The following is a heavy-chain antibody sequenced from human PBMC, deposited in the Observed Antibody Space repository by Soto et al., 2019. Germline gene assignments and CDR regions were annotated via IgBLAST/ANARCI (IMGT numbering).Heavy chain of an antibody. J-gene: IGHJ6*02. CDR3: ARVWDIVVVPAATPDYYYGMDV. CDR2: IIPIFGTA. CDR1: GGTFSSYA. Sequence: QVQLVQSGAEVKKPGSSVKVSCKASGGTFSSYAISWVRQAPGQGLEWMGGIIPIFGTANYAQKFQGRVTITADESTSTGYMELSSLRSEDTAVYYCARVWDIVVVPAATPDYYYGMDVWGQGTTVTVSS. D-gene: IGHD2-2*01. V-gene: IGHV1-69*01.